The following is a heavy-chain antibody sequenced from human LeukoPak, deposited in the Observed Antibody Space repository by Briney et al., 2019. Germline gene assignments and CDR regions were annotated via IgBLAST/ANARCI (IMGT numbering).Heavy chain of an antibody. CDR1: GYTFTSYG. V-gene: IGHV1-18*01. D-gene: IGHD2-21*02. CDR2: ISAYNGNT. Sequence: ASVKVSCKASGYTFTSYGISWVRQPPGQGLEWMGWISAYNGNTNYAQRLQGRVTMTADTSTSTAYMELRSLRSDDTAVYYCARDVVVVTALYGMDVWGQGTTVTVSS. CDR3: ARDVVVVTALYGMDV. J-gene: IGHJ6*02.